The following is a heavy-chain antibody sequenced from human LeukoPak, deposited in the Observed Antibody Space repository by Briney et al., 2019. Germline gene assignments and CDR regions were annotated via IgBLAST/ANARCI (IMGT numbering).Heavy chain of an antibody. D-gene: IGHD6-6*01. J-gene: IGHJ6*03. CDR3: AKDGGSSSDYYYYYMDV. CDR2: IRDDGSNK. Sequence: PGGSLRLSCAASGFTFSSYGMHWVRQAPGKGLEGVAFIRDDGSNKYYADSVKGRFTISRDNSKNTLYLQMNSLRAEDTAVYYCAKDGGSSSDYYYYYMDVWGKGTTVTVSS. CDR1: GFTFSSYG. V-gene: IGHV3-30*02.